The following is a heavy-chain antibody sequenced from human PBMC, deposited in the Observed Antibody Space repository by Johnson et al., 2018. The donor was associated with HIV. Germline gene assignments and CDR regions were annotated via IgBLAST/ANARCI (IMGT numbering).Heavy chain of an antibody. Sequence: QVQLVESGGGVVQPGRSLRLSCAASGFTFSSYAMHWVRQAPGKGLEWVAVVSYDGTNKYYADSVKVRFTISRDNSKNTLYLQMNSLRAEDTAVYYCARGIAAAGSDAFDIWGQGTMVTVSS. D-gene: IGHD6-13*01. J-gene: IGHJ3*02. CDR3: ARGIAAAGSDAFDI. V-gene: IGHV3-30*04. CDR1: GFTFSSYA. CDR2: VSYDGTNK.